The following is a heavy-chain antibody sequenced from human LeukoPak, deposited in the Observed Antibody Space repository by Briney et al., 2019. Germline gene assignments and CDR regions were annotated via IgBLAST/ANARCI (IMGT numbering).Heavy chain of an antibody. CDR3: ARRGLRVMVYRLYYMDV. D-gene: IGHD2-8*01. CDR1: GYSFTGYY. CDR2: INPNRGET. V-gene: IGHV1-2*02. Sequence: GASVRVSCKAAGYSFTGYYMHWGRQAPGQGLEGRGGINPNRGETKYAQKCQCRVTTTRDTSISTAYMELTRLRSDDTAVYYCARRGLRVMVYRLYYMDVWGKGTTVTVSS. J-gene: IGHJ6*03.